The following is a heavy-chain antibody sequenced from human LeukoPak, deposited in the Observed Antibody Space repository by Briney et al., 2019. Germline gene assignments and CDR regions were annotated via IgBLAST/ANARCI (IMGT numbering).Heavy chain of an antibody. Sequence: GGSLRLSCAASGFTFSSYAMHWVRQAPGKGLEWVAVISYDGSKKYYADSVKGRFTISRDNSKNTLYLQINSLRAEDTSVYYCAKGTYSSSPRDYWGQGTLVTVSS. CDR3: AKGTYSSSPRDY. D-gene: IGHD6-6*01. CDR1: GFTFSSYA. CDR2: ISYDGSKK. V-gene: IGHV3-30-3*01. J-gene: IGHJ4*02.